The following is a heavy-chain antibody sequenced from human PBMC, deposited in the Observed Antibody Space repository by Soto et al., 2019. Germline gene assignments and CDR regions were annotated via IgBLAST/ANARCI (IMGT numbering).Heavy chain of an antibody. CDR1: GDSISRGDYY. CDR2: IYYSGST. D-gene: IGHD3-22*01. Sequence: PSETLSLTCTVSGDSISRGDYYWSWIRQPPGKGLEWIGYIYYSGSTNYNPSLKSRVTISVDTSKNQFSLKLSSVTAADTAVYYCARSRPYYYDSSGYYPGPNWFDPWGQGTLVTVSS. V-gene: IGHV4-61*08. CDR3: ARSRPYYYDSSGYYPGPNWFDP. J-gene: IGHJ5*02.